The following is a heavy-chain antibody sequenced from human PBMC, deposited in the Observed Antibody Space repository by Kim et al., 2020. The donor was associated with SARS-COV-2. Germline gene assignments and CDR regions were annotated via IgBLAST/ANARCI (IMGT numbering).Heavy chain of an antibody. CDR3: TRIPWMTSPYLYAIDV. D-gene: IGHD2-8*01. J-gene: IGHJ3*01. Sequence: GGSLRLSCAASGFTFRDSPLHWVRQAPGKGPEWVGRISSSVSNYSSSYAVSVQGSITISSADSESTLHLQMLGINNKATAVYYSTRIPWMTSPYLYAIDV. V-gene: IGHV3-73*01. CDR2: ISSSVSNYSS. CDR1: GFTFRDSP.